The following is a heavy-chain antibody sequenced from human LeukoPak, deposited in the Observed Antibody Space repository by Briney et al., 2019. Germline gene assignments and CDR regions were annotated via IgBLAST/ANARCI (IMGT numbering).Heavy chain of an antibody. CDR2: IYTSGST. CDR3: ARAPYYDFWSGFRTHAFDI. D-gene: IGHD3-3*01. V-gene: IGHV4-61*05. J-gene: IGHJ3*02. Sequence: PSETLSLTCTVSGGSISSSTYYWGWIRQPPGKGLEWIGRIYTSGSTNYNPSLKSRVTTSVDTSKNQFSLKLSSVTAADTAVYYCARAPYYDFWSGFRTHAFDIWGQGTMVTVSS. CDR1: GGSISSSTYY.